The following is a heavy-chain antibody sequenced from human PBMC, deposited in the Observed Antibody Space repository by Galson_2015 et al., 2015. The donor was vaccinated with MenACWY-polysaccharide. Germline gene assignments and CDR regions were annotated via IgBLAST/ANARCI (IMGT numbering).Heavy chain of an antibody. J-gene: IGHJ6*03. D-gene: IGHD4/OR15-4a*01. CDR3: AKGSYRANAVLSYYYYYMDA. CDR1: AFDFNKYV. V-gene: IGHV3-23*01. Sequence: SLRLSCAASAFDFNKYVMNWVRQPPGKGLQWVSSITPTGGTPYYADSVRGRFTTTRDNSKNTLYLQMNSLGAEDTAVYYCAKGSYRANAVLSYYYYYMDAWGKGTTVTVSS. CDR2: ITPTGGTP.